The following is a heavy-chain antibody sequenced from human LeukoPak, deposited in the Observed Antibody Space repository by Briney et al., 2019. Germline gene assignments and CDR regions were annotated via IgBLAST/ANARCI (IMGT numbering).Heavy chain of an antibody. J-gene: IGHJ4*02. CDR1: GFTFSSNS. CDR2: ITSSSTTT. D-gene: IGHD6-6*01. CDR3: ARVGFSGSSSLEDY. Sequence: GGSLRLSCAASGFTFSSNSMNWVRQAPGKGLEWVSYITSSSTTTYYADLVKGRFITSRDNAKNSLYLQMNSLRAEDTPVYYCARVGFSGSSSLEDYWGQGTLVTVSS. V-gene: IGHV3-48*01.